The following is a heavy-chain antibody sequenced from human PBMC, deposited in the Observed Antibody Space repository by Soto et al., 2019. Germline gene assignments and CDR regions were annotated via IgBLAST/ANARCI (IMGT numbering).Heavy chain of an antibody. V-gene: IGHV2-5*02. J-gene: IGHJ4*02. Sequence: QITLNESGPTVVRPTETLTLTCRFSGFSLTTSGVGVGWVRQSPGKAPEWLALIYWDDDKRYSESLKSRLTITKDTSKNQVVLTVANLDSTDTATYYCAHRVLRTVFGLATTTAIYFDFWGQGTPVAVSS. D-gene: IGHD3-3*01. CDR1: GFSLTTSGVG. CDR2: IYWDDDK. CDR3: AHRVLRTVFGLATTTAIYFDF.